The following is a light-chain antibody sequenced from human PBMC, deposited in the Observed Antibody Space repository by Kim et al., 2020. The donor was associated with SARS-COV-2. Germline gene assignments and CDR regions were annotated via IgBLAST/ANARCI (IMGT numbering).Light chain of an antibody. CDR1: SSNIGTRYD. Sequence: QSVLTQPPSVSGAPGQRVTISCSGSSSNIGTRYDVHWYQQLPGTAPKLLISGNSDRPSGVPDRFSGSKSGTSASLAITGLQAEDEADYYCQSYDSSLRGPVFGGGTQLTVL. J-gene: IGLJ2*01. CDR3: QSYDSSLRGPV. V-gene: IGLV1-40*01. CDR2: GNS.